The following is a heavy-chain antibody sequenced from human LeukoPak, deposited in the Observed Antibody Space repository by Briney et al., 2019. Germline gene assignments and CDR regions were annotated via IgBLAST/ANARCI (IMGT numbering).Heavy chain of an antibody. CDR2: IIPIFGTA. J-gene: IGHJ4*02. D-gene: IGHD1-26*01. Sequence: SVTVTCKASGGTFSSYAMSWVRQAPGQGLEWMGGIIPIFGTANYAQKFQGRVTITTDESTSTAYMELSSLRSEDTAVYYCARVEGANSFDYWGQRTLVTVSS. CDR1: GGTFSSYA. CDR3: ARVEGANSFDY. V-gene: IGHV1-69*05.